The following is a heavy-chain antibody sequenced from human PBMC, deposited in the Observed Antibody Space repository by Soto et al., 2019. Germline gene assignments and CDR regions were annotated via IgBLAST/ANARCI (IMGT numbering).Heavy chain of an antibody. J-gene: IGHJ4*02. CDR3: ARVPDAGKAATGPHFDY. V-gene: IGHV1-46*03. CDR2: INPSGGST. CDR1: GYTFTSYY. Sequence: ASVKVSCKASGYTFTSYYMHWVRQAPGQGLEWMGIINPSGGSTSYAQKFQGRVTMTRDTSTSTVYMELSSLRSEDTAVYYCARVPDAGKAATGPHFDYWGQGTLVTVSS. D-gene: IGHD2-15*01.